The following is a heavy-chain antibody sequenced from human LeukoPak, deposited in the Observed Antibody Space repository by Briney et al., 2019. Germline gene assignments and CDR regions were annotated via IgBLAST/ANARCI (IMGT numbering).Heavy chain of an antibody. V-gene: IGHV3-48*03. J-gene: IGHJ6*04. CDR2: ITSSGRII. D-gene: IGHD6-13*01. Sequence: GGSLRLSCAASGFTFSSSEMNWVRQAPGKGLEWISYITSSGRIIYYADSVKGRFTISRDNAKNSLFLQMNSLRAEDTAVYYCARDRAAAGTSYYGMDVWGKGTTVTVSS. CDR1: GFTFSSSE. CDR3: ARDRAAAGTSYYGMDV.